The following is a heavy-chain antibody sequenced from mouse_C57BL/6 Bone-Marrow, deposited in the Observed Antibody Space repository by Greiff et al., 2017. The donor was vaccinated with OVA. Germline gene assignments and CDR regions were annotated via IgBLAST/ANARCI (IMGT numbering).Heavy chain of an antibody. CDR1: GYTFTSYW. CDR2: IDPSDSYT. J-gene: IGHJ4*01. CDR3: ARSGFITTVVDDYAMDY. D-gene: IGHD1-1*01. V-gene: IGHV1-59*01. Sequence: QVQLQQPGAELVRPGTSVKLSCKASGYTFTSYWMHWVKQRPGQGLEWIGVIDPSDSYTNYNQKFKGKAPLTVDTSSSTAYMQLSSLTSEDSAVYYCARSGFITTVVDDYAMDYWGQGTSVTVSS.